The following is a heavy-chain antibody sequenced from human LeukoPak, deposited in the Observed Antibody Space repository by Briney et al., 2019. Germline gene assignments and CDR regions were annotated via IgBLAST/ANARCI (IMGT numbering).Heavy chain of an antibody. CDR1: GYSFTNYG. J-gene: IGHJ4*02. D-gene: IGHD3-22*01. Sequence: GESLKISCKGSGYSFTNYGISWVRQMPGKGLEWMGRIDPSDSHSNYGPSFQGHVTISADRSISTAYLQWRSLKASDTAMYYCARQLDYYDKRDYWGQGTLVTVAS. CDR3: ARQLDYYDKRDY. V-gene: IGHV5-10-1*01. CDR2: IDPSDSHS.